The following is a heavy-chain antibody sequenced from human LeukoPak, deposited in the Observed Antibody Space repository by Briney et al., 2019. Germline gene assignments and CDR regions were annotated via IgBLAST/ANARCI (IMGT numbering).Heavy chain of an antibody. D-gene: IGHD3-22*01. CDR3: ARVDGYYDSSGYHYAFDI. V-gene: IGHV4-59*01. CDR1: GGSISSYY. Sequence: SSETLSLICTVSGGSISSYYWSWIRQPPGKGLEWIGYIYYSGSTNYNPSLKSRVTISVDTSKNQFSLKLSSVTAADTAVYYCARVDGYYDSSGYHYAFDIWGQGTMVTVSS. J-gene: IGHJ3*02. CDR2: IYYSGST.